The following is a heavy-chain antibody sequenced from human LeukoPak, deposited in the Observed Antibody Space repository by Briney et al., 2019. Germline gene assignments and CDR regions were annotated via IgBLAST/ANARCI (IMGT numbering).Heavy chain of an antibody. V-gene: IGHV3-7*04. D-gene: IGHD6-19*01. Sequence: GGSLRLSCAASGFTFSSHWTSWVRQAPGKGLEWVANIKQDGSEKYYVDSVKGRFTISRDNAKNSLYLQMNSLRAEDTAVYYCARASSGYFDYWGQGTLVTVSS. CDR2: IKQDGSEK. CDR1: GFTFSSHW. CDR3: ARASSGYFDY. J-gene: IGHJ4*02.